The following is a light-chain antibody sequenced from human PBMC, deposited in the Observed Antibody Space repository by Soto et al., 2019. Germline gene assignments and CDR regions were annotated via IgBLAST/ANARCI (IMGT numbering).Light chain of an antibody. CDR2: SGS. J-gene: IGKJ5*01. Sequence: DIQMTQSPTSVSASVGDRVTITCRASQGLSSWIAWYQQKPGKAPKLLIYSGSSLQSGVSSRFSGSGGGTDFTLTISSLQPEDFATYYCQQANSVPSTFGQGTRLEIK. CDR1: QGLSSW. CDR3: QQANSVPST. V-gene: IGKV1D-12*01.